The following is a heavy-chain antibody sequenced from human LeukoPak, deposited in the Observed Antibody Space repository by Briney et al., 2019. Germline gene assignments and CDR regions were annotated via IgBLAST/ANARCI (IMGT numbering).Heavy chain of an antibody. CDR1: GFTFSSYW. CDR2: INSDGSST. J-gene: IGHJ4*02. Sequence: PGGSLRLSCAASGFTFSSYWMHWVRQAPGKGLVWVSRINSDGSSTSCADSVKGRFTISRDNAKNTLYLRMNSLRAEDTAVYYCARSDSSGWYGFDYWGQGTLVTVSS. CDR3: ARSDSSGWYGFDY. D-gene: IGHD6-19*01. V-gene: IGHV3-74*01.